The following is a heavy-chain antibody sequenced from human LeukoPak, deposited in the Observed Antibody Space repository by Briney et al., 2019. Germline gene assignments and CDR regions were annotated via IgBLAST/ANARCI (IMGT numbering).Heavy chain of an antibody. CDR3: ARVYSGYGRFDY. D-gene: IGHD5-12*01. CDR2: INPSGGST. CDR1: GYTFTSYY. J-gene: IGHJ4*02. V-gene: IGHV1-46*01. Sequence: GASVKVSCKASGYTFTSYYMHWVRQAPGQGLEWMGIINPSGGSTSYAQKFQGRVTMTRDTSTSTVYMELSSLRSEDTAVYYRARVYSGYGRFDYWGQGTLVTVSS.